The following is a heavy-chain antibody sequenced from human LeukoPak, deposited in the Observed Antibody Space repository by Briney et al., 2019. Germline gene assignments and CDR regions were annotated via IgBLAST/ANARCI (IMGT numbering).Heavy chain of an antibody. CDR3: ARVISGTYGLDY. CDR2: ISSSGSAI. Sequence: GGSLRLSCAASGFTFSDYYMSWIRQAPGKGLEWVSYISSSGSAIYYADSVKGRFTVSRDNAKDSLYLQMNSLRADDTAIYYCARVISGTYGLDYWGQGTLVTVSS. CDR1: GFTFSDYY. J-gene: IGHJ4*02. V-gene: IGHV3-11*01. D-gene: IGHD3-10*01.